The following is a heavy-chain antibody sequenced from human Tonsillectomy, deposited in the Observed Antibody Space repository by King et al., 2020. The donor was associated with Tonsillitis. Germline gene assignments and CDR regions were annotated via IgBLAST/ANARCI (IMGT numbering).Heavy chain of an antibody. D-gene: IGHD4-17*01. CDR2: IDPSDSYT. J-gene: IGHJ5*02. CDR1: GYSFTSYW. Sequence: VQLVESGAEVKKPGESLRISCKGSGYSFTSYWISWVRQMPGKGLEWMGRIDPSDSYTNYSPSFQGHVTISADKSISTAYLQWSSLKASDTAMYYCARHVGDLLLFDPWGQGTLVTVSS. V-gene: IGHV5-10-1*03. CDR3: ARHVGDLLLFDP.